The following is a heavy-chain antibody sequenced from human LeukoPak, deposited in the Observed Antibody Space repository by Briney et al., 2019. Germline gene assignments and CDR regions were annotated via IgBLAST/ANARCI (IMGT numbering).Heavy chain of an antibody. V-gene: IGHV3-23*01. CDR3: AKIGFPTTVLTPGTVW. Sequence: GGTLRLSCAASGFTFSSYGMSWVRQAPGKGLEWVSGIRAGGDNTYYADSVKGRFTISRDNSKNTLYLQMNSLRAEDTAVYYCAKIGFPTTVLTPGTVWWGQGTLVTVSS. J-gene: IGHJ4*02. D-gene: IGHD4-23*01. CDR1: GFTFSSYG. CDR2: IRAGGDNT.